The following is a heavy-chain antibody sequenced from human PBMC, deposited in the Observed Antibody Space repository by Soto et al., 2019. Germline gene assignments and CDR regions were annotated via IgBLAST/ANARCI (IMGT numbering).Heavy chain of an antibody. CDR1: GFTFNNYA. J-gene: IGHJ4*02. CDR3: AKGRGGSGSLTPRVDF. Sequence: EVQLLESGGGLVQPGGSLRLSCAASGFTFNNYAMTWVRQAPGKGLEWVSAISGGGDTTSYADSVKGRFTVSRDGSKNTLYLQMSWLRAEDAALYYCAKGRGGSGSLTPRVDFWGQGTLVTVSS. V-gene: IGHV3-23*01. D-gene: IGHD3-10*01. CDR2: ISGGGDTT.